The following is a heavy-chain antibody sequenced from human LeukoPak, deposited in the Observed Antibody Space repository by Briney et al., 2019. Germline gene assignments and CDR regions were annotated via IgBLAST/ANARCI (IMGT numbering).Heavy chain of an antibody. CDR3: ARSRAFDY. J-gene: IGHJ4*02. CDR1: GFTFSSYG. V-gene: IGHV3-30*02. CDR2: IKPNGSNK. D-gene: IGHD2/OR15-2a*01. Sequence: PGGSLRLSCAASGFTFSSYGMHWVRQAPGKGREWVALIKPNGSNKYYADSVKGRFTISRDNSKNTLHLQMNSLRAEDTAVYYCARSRAFDYWGQGTLVTVSS.